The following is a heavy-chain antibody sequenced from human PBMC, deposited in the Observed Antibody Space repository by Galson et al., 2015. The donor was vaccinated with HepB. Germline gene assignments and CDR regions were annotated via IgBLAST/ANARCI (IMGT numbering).Heavy chain of an antibody. CDR3: TREVTGSSWSETTYYYYGMDV. CDR1: GFTFGDYA. D-gene: IGHD6-13*01. CDR2: IRSKAYGGTT. V-gene: IGHV3-49*04. Sequence: SLRLSCAASGFTFGDYAMSWVRQAPGKGLEWVGFIRSKAYGGTTEYAASVKGRFTISRDDSKIIAYLQMNSLKTEDTAVYYCTREVTGSSWSETTYYYYGMDVWGQGTTVTVSS. J-gene: IGHJ6*02.